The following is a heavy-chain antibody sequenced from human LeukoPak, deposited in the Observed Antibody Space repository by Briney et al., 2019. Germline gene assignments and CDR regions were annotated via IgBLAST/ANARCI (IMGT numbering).Heavy chain of an antibody. Sequence: GVSLRCSCAASGFTFCSYSMNWVRQAPGNELKGVSYISSSSSTIYYAESVTGRLTISRDNAKKSLYLPINSLRAEATAVYYCAREGYYYDSSGYYYPTVLAYWGPGTLVTVSS. CDR3: AREGYYYDSSGYYYPTVLAY. J-gene: IGHJ4*02. CDR2: ISSSSSTI. V-gene: IGHV3-48*04. CDR1: GFTFCSYS. D-gene: IGHD3-22*01.